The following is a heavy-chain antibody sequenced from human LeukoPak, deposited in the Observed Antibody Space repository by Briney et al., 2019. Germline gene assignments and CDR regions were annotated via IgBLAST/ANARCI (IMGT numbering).Heavy chain of an antibody. CDR2: ISSSSSYT. V-gene: IGHV3-11*05. J-gene: IGHJ3*02. CDR1: GFTFSDYY. D-gene: IGHD3-10*01. CDR3: ARDGSGSYGAFDI. Sequence: GGSLRLSCAASGFTFSDYYMSWIRQAPGKGLEWVSYISSSSSYTNYADSVKGRFTISRDNAKNSLYLRMNSLRAEDTAVYYCARDGSGSYGAFDIWGQGTMVTVSS.